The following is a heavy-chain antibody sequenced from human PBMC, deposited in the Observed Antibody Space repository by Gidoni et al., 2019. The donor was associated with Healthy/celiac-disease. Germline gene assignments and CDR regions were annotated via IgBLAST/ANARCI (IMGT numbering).Heavy chain of an antibody. CDR1: GCHLSSYY. V-gene: IGHV4-59*01. J-gene: IGHJ4*02. CDR3: ARHNGGGAAGTNLVYY. D-gene: IGHD6-13*01. CDR2: IYYSGST. Sequence: QVQLQESGPGLLKPSETLSLPCTVSGCHLSSYYWSWIRQPPGKGLEWIGYIYYSGSTNYHPSLKSRATISVDTSKNQFSLKLSSVTAADTAVYYCARHNGGGAAGTNLVYYWGQGTLVTVSS.